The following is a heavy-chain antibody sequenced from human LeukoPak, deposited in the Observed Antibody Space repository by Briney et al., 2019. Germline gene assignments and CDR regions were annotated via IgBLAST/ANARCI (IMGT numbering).Heavy chain of an antibody. CDR1: GINFSTYW. CDR2: IKQDGSEK. D-gene: IGHD4-23*01. V-gene: IGHV3-7*03. CDR3: ASGGGPLDY. Sequence: PGGSLRLSCVASGINFSTYWMSWVRQAPGKGLEWVANIKQDGSEKYYVDSVKGRFTISRDNAKNSLYLQMNSLRAEDTAVYYCASGGGPLDYWGQGTLVTVSS. J-gene: IGHJ4*02.